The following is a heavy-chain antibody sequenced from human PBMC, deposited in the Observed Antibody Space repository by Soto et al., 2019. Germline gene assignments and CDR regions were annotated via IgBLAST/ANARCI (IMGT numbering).Heavy chain of an antibody. Sequence: EVQLLESGGGLVQPGGSLRLSCAASGFTFSSYGMSWVRQAPGKGLEWVSAISGSGGSTYYADSVKGRFTISRDNSMNTLYLQMNSLRAEDTAVYYCAKEGRGYSGYDDSFDYWGQGTLVTVSS. CDR3: AKEGRGYSGYDDSFDY. V-gene: IGHV3-23*01. J-gene: IGHJ4*02. CDR1: GFTFSSYG. CDR2: ISGSGGST. D-gene: IGHD5-12*01.